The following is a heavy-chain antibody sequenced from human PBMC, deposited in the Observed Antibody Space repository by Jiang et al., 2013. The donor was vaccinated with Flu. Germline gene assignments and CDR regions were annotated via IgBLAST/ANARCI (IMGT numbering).Heavy chain of an antibody. J-gene: IGHJ4*02. Sequence: YGMHWVRQAPGKGLEWVAIIWYDGSKKFYTDSVTGRFTISRDNSNNTVYLQMDSLRAEDTAVYYCAHAVAGSDLDYWGQGTLVTVSS. CDR1: YG. V-gene: IGHV3-33*01. CDR3: AHAVAGSDLDY. D-gene: IGHD6-19*01. CDR2: IWYDGSKK.